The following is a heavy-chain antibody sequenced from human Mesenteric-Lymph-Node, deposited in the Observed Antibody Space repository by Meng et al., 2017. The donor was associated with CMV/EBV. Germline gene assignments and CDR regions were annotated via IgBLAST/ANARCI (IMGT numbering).Heavy chain of an antibody. D-gene: IGHD6-6*01. V-gene: IGHV3-72*01. CDR2: IRNKANGYTT. J-gene: IGHJ4*02. Sequence: SVFTFGNRCMDSVRQAPGRGLEWVGRIRNKANGYTTEYAASVKGRFTISRDDSKKSLYLQMTSLKIEDTAVYYCARGGLEYTSSPFDYWGQGALVTVSS. CDR1: VFTFGNRC. CDR3: ARGGLEYTSSPFDY.